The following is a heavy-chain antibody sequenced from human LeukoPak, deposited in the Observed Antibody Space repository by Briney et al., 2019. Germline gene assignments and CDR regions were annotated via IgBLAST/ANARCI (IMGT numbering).Heavy chain of an antibody. V-gene: IGHV3-23*01. J-gene: IGHJ4*02. CDR2: IGTDDSK. CDR3: ARDSKPPPSSYYDFWSGYYTGCYFDY. Sequence: PGGSLRLSCAASGFDFRHYAMSWVRQAPGKGPEWVSSIGTDDSKFYGDSVKGRFTISRDNSKNMVYLQMNSLRAEDTAVYYCARDSKPPPSSYYDFWSGYYTGCYFDYWGQGTLVTVSS. CDR1: GFDFRHYA. D-gene: IGHD3-3*01.